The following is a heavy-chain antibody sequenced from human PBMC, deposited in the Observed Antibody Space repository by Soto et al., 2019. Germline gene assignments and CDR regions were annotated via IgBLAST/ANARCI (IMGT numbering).Heavy chain of an antibody. V-gene: IGHV4-61*01. CDR2: VYHTGRT. CDR3: ARDFAYFDS. Sequence: SETLSLTCTVSGGSFKSGSYSWSWIRQPPGKGLEWIGYVYHTGRTSYNPSLKSRVSISMDTSKYQFSLNLDSVTAADTAVYFCARDFAYFDSWGQGTLVTVSS. J-gene: IGHJ4*02. CDR1: GGSFKSGSYS. D-gene: IGHD3-3*01.